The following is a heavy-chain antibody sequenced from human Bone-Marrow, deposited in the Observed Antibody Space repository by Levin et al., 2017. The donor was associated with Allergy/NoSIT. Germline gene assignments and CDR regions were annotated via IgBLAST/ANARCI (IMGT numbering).Heavy chain of an antibody. CDR3: ARGATATTNYYYGLDV. CDR2: TRNKAKSYST. V-gene: IGHV3-72*01. CDR1: GFTFSDHY. D-gene: IGHD4-11*01. Sequence: GGSLRLSCAASGFTFSDHYMDWVRLAPGKGLEWVGRTRNKAKSYSTEYAASVKDRFTVSRDDSRNSLFLQMNSLKTEDTAVYYCARGATATTNYYYGLDVWGQGTTVTVSS. J-gene: IGHJ6*02.